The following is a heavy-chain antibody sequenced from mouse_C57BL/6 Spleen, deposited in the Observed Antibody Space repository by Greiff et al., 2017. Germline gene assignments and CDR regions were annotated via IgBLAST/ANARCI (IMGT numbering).Heavy chain of an antibody. CDR2: ISDSGST. J-gene: IGHJ3*01. V-gene: IGHV3-1*01. CDR1: GYSITSGYD. CDR3: ARAGVTTRAWFAD. D-gene: IGHD2-2*01. Sequence: EVKLLESGPGMVKPSQSLSLTCTVTGYSITSGYDWHWIRHFPGNKLEWMGYISDSGSTNYNPSLKSRISITHDTSTNHFFLTLNSVTTEDTATDYCARAGVTTRAWFADWGQGTLVTVSA.